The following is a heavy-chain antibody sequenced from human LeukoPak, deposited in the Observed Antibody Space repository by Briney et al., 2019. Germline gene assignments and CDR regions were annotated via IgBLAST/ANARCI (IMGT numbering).Heavy chain of an antibody. CDR2: ISYDGTNT. CDR3: ARDPGGVVYFDY. V-gene: IGHV3-30*03. D-gene: IGHD2-8*01. Sequence: PGRSLRLSCAASEFTFRNYAMHWVRQAPGKGLEWVAVISYDGTNTYYADSVKGRFTISRDNAKNTLYLQMNTLRAEDTAVYYCARDPGGVVYFDYWGQGTLVTVSS. CDR1: EFTFRNYA. J-gene: IGHJ4*02.